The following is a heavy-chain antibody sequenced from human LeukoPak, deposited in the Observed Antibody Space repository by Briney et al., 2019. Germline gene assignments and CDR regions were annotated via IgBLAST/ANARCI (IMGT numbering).Heavy chain of an antibody. CDR3: ARGGREDYGDYMAFDI. CDR1: GGSISSSSYY. V-gene: IGHV4-39*01. CDR2: IYYSGST. D-gene: IGHD4-17*01. J-gene: IGHJ3*02. Sequence: PSETLSLTCTVSGGSISSSSYYWGWIRQPPGKGLEWIGSIYYSGSTYYNPSLKGRVTISVDTSKNQFSLKLSSVTAADTAVYYCARGGREDYGDYMAFDIWGQGTMVTVSS.